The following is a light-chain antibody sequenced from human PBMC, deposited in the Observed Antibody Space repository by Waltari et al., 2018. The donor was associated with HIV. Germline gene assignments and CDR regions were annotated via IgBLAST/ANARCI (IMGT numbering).Light chain of an antibody. CDR1: STDVGNFNL. CDR3: YSYSDTSSSYV. J-gene: IGLJ1*01. Sequence: QSALTQPASVSGSPGQSITISCTGTSTDVGNFNLVSWYQQYPGKAPKLLIYEVTTRPSGASNRFSASKSGNTASLTISGLRAEDEADYYCYSYSDTSSSYVFGTGTKVTVL. CDR2: EVT. V-gene: IGLV2-23*02.